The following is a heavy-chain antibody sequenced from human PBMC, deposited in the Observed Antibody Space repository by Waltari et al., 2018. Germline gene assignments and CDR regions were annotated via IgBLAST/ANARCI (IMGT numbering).Heavy chain of an antibody. D-gene: IGHD4-17*01. CDR3: TKDDGDYADPFDS. CDR2: VSGNGYTT. CDR1: TFTFNIHA. Sequence: EAQLLESGGGLAQPGGSLRLSCATSTFTFNIHAMSWVRQAPGKGRGWVSRVSGNGYTTYYADTVTGRFTVYRDNSRDTLYLQMNRLRAEDTAVYYCTKDDGDYADPFDSWGQGTLVTVSS. J-gene: IGHJ4*02. V-gene: IGHV3-23*01.